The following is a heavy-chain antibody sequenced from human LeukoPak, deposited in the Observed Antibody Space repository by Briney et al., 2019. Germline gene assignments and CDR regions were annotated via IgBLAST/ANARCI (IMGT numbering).Heavy chain of an antibody. D-gene: IGHD3-22*01. CDR2: IKQDGSKK. Sequence: GGSLRLSCAASGFTFTSYWMSWVRRAPGKGLEWVANIKQDGSKKNYVDSVKGRFTISRDNAKNSLYLQMNSLRAEDTAVYYCVTPLDYYDSSGYHQGGDWGQGTLVTVSS. J-gene: IGHJ4*02. CDR3: VTPLDYYDSSGYHQGGD. CDR1: GFTFTSYW. V-gene: IGHV3-7*03.